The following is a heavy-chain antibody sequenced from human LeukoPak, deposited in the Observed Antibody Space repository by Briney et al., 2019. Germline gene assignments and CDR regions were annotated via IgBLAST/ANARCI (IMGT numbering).Heavy chain of an antibody. CDR2: ISGSGGST. Sequence: PGGSLRLSCAASGFTFSSYAISWVRQAPGKGLEWVSGISGSGGSTYYADSVKGRFTISRDNSKNTLYLQMNSLRAEDTAVYYCAQDPPRRAAGTGVYWGQGTLVTVSS. V-gene: IGHV3-23*01. CDR1: GFTFSSYA. CDR3: AQDPPRRAAGTGVY. D-gene: IGHD1-1*01. J-gene: IGHJ4*02.